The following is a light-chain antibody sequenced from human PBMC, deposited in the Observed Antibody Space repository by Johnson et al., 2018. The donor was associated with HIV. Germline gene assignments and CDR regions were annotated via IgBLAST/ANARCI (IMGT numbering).Light chain of an antibody. V-gene: IGLV1-51*01. CDR2: DNN. CDR3: GTWDSSLSAYV. J-gene: IGLJ1*01. Sequence: QSVLTQPPSVSAAPGQKVTISCSGSSSNIGNNYVSWYQQLPGTAPKLLIYDNNKRPSGIPDRFSGSTSGTSATLGITGLPTGDEADYYCGTWDSSLSAYVFGTGTKVTVL. CDR1: SSNIGNNY.